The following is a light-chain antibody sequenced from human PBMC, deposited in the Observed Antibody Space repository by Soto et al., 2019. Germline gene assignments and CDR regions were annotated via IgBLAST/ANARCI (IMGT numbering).Light chain of an antibody. CDR2: KAS. V-gene: IGKV1-5*03. CDR3: QQYSSYFWT. Sequence: DIQMTQSPSSLSASVGDRVSITFRASESISSWLAWYQQKPGKAPKLLIYKASTLESGVPSRFSGSGSGTEFTLTIGSLQPDDLATYYCQQYSSYFWTFGQGTKVDIK. CDR1: ESISSW. J-gene: IGKJ1*01.